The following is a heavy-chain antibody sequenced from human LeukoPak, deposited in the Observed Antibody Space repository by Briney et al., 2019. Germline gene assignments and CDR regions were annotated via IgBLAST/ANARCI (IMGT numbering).Heavy chain of an antibody. J-gene: IGHJ4*02. CDR1: GFTFRSYS. D-gene: IGHD2-21*01. Sequence: GGSRRLSCAASGFTFRSYSMNWVRQAPGKGLEWISYISSTGSTIYYADSVKGRFTIPRDNAKNSLYLQMNSLRDEDTAVYYCARESIPLDYWGQGILVTVSS. CDR3: ARESIPLDY. V-gene: IGHV3-48*02. CDR2: ISSTGSTI.